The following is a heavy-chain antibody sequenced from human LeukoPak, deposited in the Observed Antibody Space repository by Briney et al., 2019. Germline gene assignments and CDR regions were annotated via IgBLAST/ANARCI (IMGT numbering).Heavy chain of an antibody. CDR2: ISWNSGSI. CDR3: ANSRVWYDAFDI. J-gene: IGHJ3*02. D-gene: IGHD3-16*01. CDR1: GFTFDDYA. V-gene: IGHV3-9*01. Sequence: GGSLRLSCAASGFTFDDYAMHWVRQAPGKGLEWVSGISWNSGSIGYADSVKGRFTISRDNAKNSLYLQMNSLRAEDTALYYCANSRVWYDAFDIWGQGTMVTVSS.